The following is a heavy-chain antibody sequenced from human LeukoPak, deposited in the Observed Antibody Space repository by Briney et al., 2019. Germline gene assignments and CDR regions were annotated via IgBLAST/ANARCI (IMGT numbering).Heavy chain of an antibody. Sequence: PGGSLRLSCAASGFTFSGSAMHWVRQASGKGLEWVGRIRSKANSYATAYAASVKGRLTISRDDSKNTAYLQMNSLKTEDTAVYYCTRHESGYCSSTSCLNWFDPWGQGTLVTVSS. V-gene: IGHV3-73*01. CDR3: TRHESGYCSSTSCLNWFDP. J-gene: IGHJ5*02. CDR1: GFTFSGSA. D-gene: IGHD2-2*01. CDR2: IRSKANSYAT.